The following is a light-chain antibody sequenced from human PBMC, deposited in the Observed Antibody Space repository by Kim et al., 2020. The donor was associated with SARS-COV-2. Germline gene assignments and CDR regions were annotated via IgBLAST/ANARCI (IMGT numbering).Light chain of an antibody. CDR2: DVS. CDR1: SSDVGGYNY. J-gene: IGLJ3*02. CDR3: CSYAGSPWV. Sequence: PGESVATPCTGTSSDVGGYNYVSWYQQHPGKAPKLMIHDVSERPSGVPDRFSGSKSGNTASLTISGLQAEDEADYYCCSYAGSPWVFGGGTQLTVL. V-gene: IGLV2-11*03.